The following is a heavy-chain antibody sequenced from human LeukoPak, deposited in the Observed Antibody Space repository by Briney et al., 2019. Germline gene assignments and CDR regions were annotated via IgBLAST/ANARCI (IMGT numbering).Heavy chain of an antibody. CDR1: GYTFIHYY. D-gene: IGHD3-3*01. J-gene: IGHJ4*02. Sequence: GASVKVSCKASGYTFIHYYIHWMRQAPGQGLEWMGWINTNTGNPTYAQGFTGRFVFSLDTSVSTAYLQISSLKAEDTAVYYCARDRRITIFGVVISSRPGKDLGYWGQGTLVTVSP. CDR2: INTNTGNP. CDR3: ARDRRITIFGVVISSRPGKDLGY. V-gene: IGHV7-4-1*02.